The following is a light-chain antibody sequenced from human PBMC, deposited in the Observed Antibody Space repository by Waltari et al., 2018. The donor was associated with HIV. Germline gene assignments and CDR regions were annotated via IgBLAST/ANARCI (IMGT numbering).Light chain of an antibody. V-gene: IGKV4-1*01. CDR3: QQYYTIEST. Sequence: DIVMTQSPDSLPVSLGERATMNCRSSRTVYFNSNNQNYLAWYQQKPGLSPKVLIYWASTRASGVPGRFSGSGSGTDFNLTISSLQADDVAVYYCQQYYTIESTFGGGTKVEIK. J-gene: IGKJ4*01. CDR1: RTVYFNSNNQNY. CDR2: WAS.